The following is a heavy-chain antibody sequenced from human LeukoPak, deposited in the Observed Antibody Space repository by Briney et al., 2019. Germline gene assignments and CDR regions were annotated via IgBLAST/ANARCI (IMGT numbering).Heavy chain of an antibody. CDR2: INHSGST. Sequence: SETLSLTCAVYGGSFSGYYWSWIRQPPGKGLEWIGEINHSGSTNYNPSLKSRVTISVDTSKNQFSLKLSSVTAADTAVYYCATVFDGYGYFDYWGQGTLVTVSS. J-gene: IGHJ4*02. D-gene: IGHD5-24*01. CDR1: GGSFSGYY. CDR3: ATVFDGYGYFDY. V-gene: IGHV4-34*01.